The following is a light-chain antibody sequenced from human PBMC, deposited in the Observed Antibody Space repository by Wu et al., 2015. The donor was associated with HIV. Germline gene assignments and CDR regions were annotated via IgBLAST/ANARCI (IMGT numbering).Light chain of an antibody. Sequence: EIVMTQSPATLSVSPGERATFSCRASQSVSSNLAWYQQKPGQAPRLLIYGASTRATGIPARFSGSGSGTEFTLTISSMQSEDFAVYYCQQYNNWPLRFGQGTKVEIK. CDR2: GAS. CDR3: QQYNNWPLR. V-gene: IGKV3-15*01. CDR1: QSVSSN. J-gene: IGKJ1*01.